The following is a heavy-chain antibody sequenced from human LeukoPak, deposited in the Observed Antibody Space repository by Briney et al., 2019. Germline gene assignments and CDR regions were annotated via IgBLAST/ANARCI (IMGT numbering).Heavy chain of an antibody. Sequence: GGSLRLSCAACVFTFSRYSMNCVRRAPGKGLEWVSSINSGSTYIYYADSVKGRFTISRDNAKNSLYLQMNSVRAEDTAVYYCARAGPSSTSCCYWFDPWGQGTLDTVSS. CDR1: VFTFSRYS. J-gene: IGHJ5*02. CDR2: INSGSTYI. D-gene: IGHD2-2*01. CDR3: ARAGPSSTSCCYWFDP. V-gene: IGHV3-21*01.